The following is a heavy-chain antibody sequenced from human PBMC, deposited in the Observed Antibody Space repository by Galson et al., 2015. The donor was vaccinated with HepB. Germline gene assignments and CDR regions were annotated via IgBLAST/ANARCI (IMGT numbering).Heavy chain of an antibody. V-gene: IGHV1-2*06. CDR1: GYTFTGYH. J-gene: IGHJ4*02. CDR3: ARESFKYCGGDCYWGF. D-gene: IGHD2-21*01. CDR2: INPNSGGT. Sequence: SVKVSCKASGYTFTGYHMHWVRQAPGQGLEWMGRINPNSGGTNYAQKFQGRVTMTRDTSISTAYMELSRLRSDDTAVYYCARESFKYCGGDCYWGFWGQGTLVTVSS.